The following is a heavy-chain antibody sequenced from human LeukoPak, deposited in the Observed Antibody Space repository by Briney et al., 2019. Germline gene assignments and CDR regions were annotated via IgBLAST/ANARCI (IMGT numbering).Heavy chain of an antibody. D-gene: IGHD6-6*01. CDR2: IQYDGSYY. CDR3: STYSSSQGH. Sequence: GGSLRLSCAASGFRFSAYGMYWVRQAPGKGLEWVAFIQYDGSYYYYGDSVKCRFTISRDNSKNTLYLQMNSLRAEDTAVYYCSTYSSSQGHWGQGTLVTVSS. CDR1: GFRFSAYG. V-gene: IGHV3-30*02. J-gene: IGHJ4*02.